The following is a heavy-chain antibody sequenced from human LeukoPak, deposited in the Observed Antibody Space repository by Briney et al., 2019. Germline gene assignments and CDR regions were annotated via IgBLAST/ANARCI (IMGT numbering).Heavy chain of an antibody. CDR3: AKIERP. D-gene: IGHD1-1*01. Sequence: GGSLRLSCAASGFTFRDSGMHWVRQAPGKGLEWVTFIAYDGSNKTYTDSVKGRFTVSRDNSKNTLYLQMNSLRPEDTAVYYCAKIERPWGQGTLVTVSS. CDR1: GFTFRDSG. CDR2: IAYDGSNK. V-gene: IGHV3-30*02. J-gene: IGHJ5*02.